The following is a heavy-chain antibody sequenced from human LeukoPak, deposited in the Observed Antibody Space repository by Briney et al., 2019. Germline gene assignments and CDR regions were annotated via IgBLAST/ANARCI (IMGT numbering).Heavy chain of an antibody. J-gene: IGHJ4*02. CDR2: IYVSGIT. CDR1: GDSICNYY. D-gene: IGHD1-26*01. Sequence: AETLSLTCTASGDSICNYYWSWLRQPAGRGLEWLGRIYVSGITNYNPPLKSRVTMSVDPSKRQFSLKLTSVTAADTAIYCCARDSKISPNSGTYYGIDYWGQGILVTVSS. CDR3: ARDSKISPNSGTYYGIDY. V-gene: IGHV4-4*07.